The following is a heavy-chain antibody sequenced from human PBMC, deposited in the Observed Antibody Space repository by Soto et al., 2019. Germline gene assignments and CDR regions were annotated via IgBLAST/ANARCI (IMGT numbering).Heavy chain of an antibody. V-gene: IGHV3-23*01. Sequence: LRLSCATPGLTFSNYAMSWVRQAPGGGLEWVSSMSGSSSTTYYADSVRGRFTISRDRSKNTLYLQMSSLRAEDTALYYCAKNQERELPRVIDFWGQGTLVTVSS. D-gene: IGHD1-7*01. J-gene: IGHJ4*02. CDR1: GLTFSNYA. CDR3: AKNQERELPRVIDF. CDR2: MSGSSSTT.